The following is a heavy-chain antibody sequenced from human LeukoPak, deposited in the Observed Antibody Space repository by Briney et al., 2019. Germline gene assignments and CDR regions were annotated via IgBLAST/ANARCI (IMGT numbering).Heavy chain of an antibody. V-gene: IGHV4-39*07. CDR2: IYYSGNA. J-gene: IGHJ2*01. D-gene: IGHD6-13*01. Sequence: SETLSLTCTVSGGSISSSNYYWGWIRQPPGKGLEWIGNIYYSGNAYYNPSLKSRVTISVDTSKNQFSLKLSSVTAADTAVYYCARVYYSNSYDYWYFDLWGRGTLVTVSS. CDR3: ARVYYSNSYDYWYFDL. CDR1: GGSISSSNYY.